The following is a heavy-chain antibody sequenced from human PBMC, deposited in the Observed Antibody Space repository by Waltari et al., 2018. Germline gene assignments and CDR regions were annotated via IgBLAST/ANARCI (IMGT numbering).Heavy chain of an antibody. D-gene: IGHD2-15*01. CDR2: IYPSGDT. Sequence: QSQLQVSGTGLVKSSETLSLTCAVSGGSIRRSAHYWVWLRQPPGKELEWIGSIYPSGDTYYHASLESRVRVSVDRSSNHFSMTLSSVTAADTAVYYCARRGDWLPLDAFDIWGQGTVVTVSS. CDR1: GGSIRRSAHY. J-gene: IGHJ3*02. V-gene: IGHV4-39*02. CDR3: ARRGDWLPLDAFDI.